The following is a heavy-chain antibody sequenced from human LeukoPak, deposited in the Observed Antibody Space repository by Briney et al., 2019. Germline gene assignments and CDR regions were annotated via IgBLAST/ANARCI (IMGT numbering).Heavy chain of an antibody. CDR2: ISSSSSYI. D-gene: IGHD3-22*01. Sequence: GGSLRLSCAASGFTFTCCWMSWVRQAPGKGLEWVSSISSSSSYIYYADSVKGRFTISRDNAKNSLYLQMNSLRAEDTAVYYCARELGYYYDSIGYWGQGTLVTVSS. CDR3: ARELGYYYDSIGY. J-gene: IGHJ4*02. V-gene: IGHV3-21*01. CDR1: GFTFTCCW.